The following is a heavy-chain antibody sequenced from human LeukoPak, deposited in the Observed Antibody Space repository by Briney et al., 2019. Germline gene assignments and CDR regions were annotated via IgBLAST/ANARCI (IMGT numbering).Heavy chain of an antibody. CDR1: GFTFGSYS. CDR2: ISSSSSYI. CDR3: ARPTVEMATTDALDI. V-gene: IGHV3-21*01. J-gene: IGHJ3*02. Sequence: GGSLRLSCAASGFTFGSYSMNWVRQAPGKGLEWVSSISSSSSYIYYADSVKGRFTISRDNATNSLYLQMNSLRAEDTAVYYCARPTVEMATTDALDIWGQGTMVTVSS. D-gene: IGHD5-24*01.